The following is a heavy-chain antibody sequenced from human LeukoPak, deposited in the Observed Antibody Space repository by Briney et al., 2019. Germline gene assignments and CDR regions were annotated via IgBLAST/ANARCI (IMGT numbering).Heavy chain of an antibody. CDR1: DDSISTNSYY. CDR3: SRGGDSYKQGNF. CDR2: LHYRGTP. Sequence: SPAETLTLTCSVSDDSISTNSYYWTWIRPPPGKALEWVANLHYRGTPYYSPPLSSRLSIFVDQSKRQFSLQVRSVTASDTAMYYCSRGGDSYKQGNFWGQGTLVTVSS. V-gene: IGHV4-39*01. D-gene: IGHD2-21*01. J-gene: IGHJ4*02.